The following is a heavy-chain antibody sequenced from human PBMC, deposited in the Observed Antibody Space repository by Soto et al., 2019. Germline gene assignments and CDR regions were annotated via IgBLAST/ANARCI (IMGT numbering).Heavy chain of an antibody. Sequence: QVQLHESGPGLVKPSQTLSLTCTVSGGSISSGGYNWGWIRQHPGKGLEWIGYIYYSGNTYYNPSLKSRVTISVDTSKNQFSLKLSSVTAADTAVYYCARDIGGAAGIWGQGTMVTVSS. V-gene: IGHV4-31*03. J-gene: IGHJ3*02. CDR2: IYYSGNT. CDR3: ARDIGGAAGI. CDR1: GGSISSGGYN. D-gene: IGHD6-13*01.